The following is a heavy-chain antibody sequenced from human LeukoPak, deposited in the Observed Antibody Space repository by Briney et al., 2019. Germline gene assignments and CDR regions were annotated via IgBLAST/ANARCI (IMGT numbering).Heavy chain of an antibody. V-gene: IGHV3-21*01. CDR1: GFTFRNYN. CDR3: ARQRGYCSSGVCRGWFDP. J-gene: IGHJ5*02. CDR2: ISESSSFI. D-gene: IGHD2-8*01. Sequence: GGSLRLSCAASGFTFRNYNMNWVRQAPGKGLEGVSSISESSSFIQYADSLKGRSAISRDNAKTSLYLQMNSLRAEDTAVYYCARQRGYCSSGVCRGWFDPWGQGTLVTVSS.